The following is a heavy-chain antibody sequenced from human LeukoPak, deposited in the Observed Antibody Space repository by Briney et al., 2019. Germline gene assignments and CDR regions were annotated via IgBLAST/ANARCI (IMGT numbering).Heavy chain of an antibody. CDR1: GFTFSSYA. J-gene: IGHJ4*02. Sequence: LSGGSLRLSCAASGFTFSSYAMSWVRQAPGKGLEWVSAISGSGGSTYYADSVKGRFTISRDNSKNTLYLQMNSLRAEDTAVYYCAKDPVSTCSGGSCYSYKDYWGQGTLVTVSS. V-gene: IGHV3-23*01. D-gene: IGHD2-15*01. CDR2: ISGSGGST. CDR3: AKDPVSTCSGGSCYSYKDY.